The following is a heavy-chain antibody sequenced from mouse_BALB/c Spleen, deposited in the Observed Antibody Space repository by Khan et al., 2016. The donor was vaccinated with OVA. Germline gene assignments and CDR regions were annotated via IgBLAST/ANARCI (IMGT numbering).Heavy chain of an antibody. CDR3: ARSGSGSFLY. J-gene: IGHJ3*01. D-gene: IGHD1-3*01. CDR1: GYTFSDYY. Sequence: VQLQESGAELARPGASVKLSCKASGYTFSDYYINWVKQRTGQGLEWIGEIYPGRGNTYYNEKFKGKATLTADKSSSTAYMQFSSLTSEDSAVYFCARSGSGSFLYWGQGTLVTVS. CDR2: IYPGRGNT. V-gene: IGHV1-77*01.